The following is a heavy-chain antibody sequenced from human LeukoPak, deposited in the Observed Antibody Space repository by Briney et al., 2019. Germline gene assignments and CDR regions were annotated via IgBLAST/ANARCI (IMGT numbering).Heavy chain of an antibody. V-gene: IGHV3-21*01. J-gene: IGHJ4*02. D-gene: IGHD6-19*01. CDR3: ARARSGYTSGRDFDF. CDR1: GFTFSSYS. Sequence: PGGSLRLSCAASGFTFSSYSMNWVRQAPVEGLEWVSFISSGSSYIYYADSVKDQFTISRDNAKNSLYLQMNSLRAEDTAVYYCARARSGYTSGRDFDFWGQGTLVTVSS. CDR2: ISSGSSYI.